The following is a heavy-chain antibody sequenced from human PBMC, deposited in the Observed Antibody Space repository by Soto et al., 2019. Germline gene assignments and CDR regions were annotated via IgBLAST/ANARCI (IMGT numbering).Heavy chain of an antibody. D-gene: IGHD6-25*01. CDR2: IYYSGST. J-gene: IGHJ4*02. CDR1: GGFIRNYY. V-gene: IGHV4-59*01. Sequence: QVQLQGSGPGLVKPSETLSLTCNVSGGFIRNYYWGWIRQPPGKGLEWIGYIYYSGSTNKNPSLKSRVTISADTSKNQFSLNLSSVTAADTAVYYCARGPLRGPFDNWGQGTLVTVSS. CDR3: ARGPLRGPFDN.